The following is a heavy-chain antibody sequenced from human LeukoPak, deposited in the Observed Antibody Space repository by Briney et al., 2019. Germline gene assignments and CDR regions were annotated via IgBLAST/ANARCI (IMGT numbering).Heavy chain of an antibody. V-gene: IGHV4-39*01. CDR2: IYYSGST. D-gene: IGHD5-18*01. CDR3: ARGYAFDI. Sequence: SETLSLTCAVYGGSFSSYYWGWIRQPPGKGLEWIGSIYYSGSTYYNPSLKSRVTISVDTSKNQFSLKLSSVTAADTAVYYCARGYAFDIWGQGTMVTVSS. CDR1: GGSFSSYY. J-gene: IGHJ3*02.